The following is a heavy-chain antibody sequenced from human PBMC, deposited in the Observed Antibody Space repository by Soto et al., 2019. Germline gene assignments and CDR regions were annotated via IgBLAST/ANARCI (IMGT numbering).Heavy chain of an antibody. J-gene: IGHJ5*02. D-gene: IGHD2-2*01. Sequence: EVQLVESGGGLVQPGGSLSLSCAASGFTFSSYSMNWVRQAPGKGLEWVSYISSSSSTIYYADSVKGRFTISRDNAKTSLYLQMNSLRDEDTAVYYCARESAALNWFDPWGQGTLVTVSS. CDR1: GFTFSSYS. V-gene: IGHV3-48*02. CDR3: ARESAALNWFDP. CDR2: ISSSSSTI.